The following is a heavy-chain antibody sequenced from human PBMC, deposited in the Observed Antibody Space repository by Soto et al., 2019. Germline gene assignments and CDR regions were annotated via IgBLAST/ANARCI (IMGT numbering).Heavy chain of an antibody. CDR1: GFTFSSYG. CDR2: IWYDGSNK. Sequence: GGSLRLSCAASGFTFSSYGMHWVRQAPGKGLEWVAVIWYDGSNKYYADSVKGRFTISRDNSKNTLYLQMNSLRAEDTAVYYCARAGSYCSGGSCYFGNWGQGTLVTVSS. CDR3: ARAGSYCSGGSCYFGN. J-gene: IGHJ4*02. V-gene: IGHV3-33*01. D-gene: IGHD2-15*01.